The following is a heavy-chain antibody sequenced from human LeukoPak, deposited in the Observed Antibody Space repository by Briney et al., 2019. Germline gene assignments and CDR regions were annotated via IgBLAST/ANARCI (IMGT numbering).Heavy chain of an antibody. D-gene: IGHD1-26*01. V-gene: IGHV3-43*02. CDR2: VTENGGTT. CDR3: TQDYMGSYLA. Sequence: GGSLRLSCAASGFTFDKYPMHWVRQPTGKGLEWVALVTENGGTTFYAGSVKGRFTISRDNSKNSVYLQMNSLIGEDTALYYCTQDYMGSYLAWGQGTLVTVSS. CDR1: GFTFDKYP. J-gene: IGHJ5*02.